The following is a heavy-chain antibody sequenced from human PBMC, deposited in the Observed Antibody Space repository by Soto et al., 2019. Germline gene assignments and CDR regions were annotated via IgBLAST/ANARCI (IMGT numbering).Heavy chain of an antibody. Sequence: ASVKVSCKASGYTFTSYDINWVRQATGQGLEWMGWMNPNSGNTGYAQKFQGRVTMTRNTSISTAYMELSSLRSEDTAVYYCARASCSSTSCLYDFDYWGQGTLVTVSS. D-gene: IGHD2-2*01. J-gene: IGHJ4*02. CDR3: ARASCSSTSCLYDFDY. V-gene: IGHV1-8*02. CDR1: GYTFTSYD. CDR2: MNPNSGNT.